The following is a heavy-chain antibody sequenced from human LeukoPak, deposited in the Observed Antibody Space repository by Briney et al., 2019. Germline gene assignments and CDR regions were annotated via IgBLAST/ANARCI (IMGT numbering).Heavy chain of an antibody. J-gene: IGHJ4*02. CDR1: GAPLNNYY. Sequence: SETLSLSCTVSGAPLNNYYWNWVRQPPGKELEWIGNVDYSGSTRYNPSLKSRATMSLDTSKNQFSLKLSSVTAADTAVYYCARLKRGYSYGFPDYWGQGTLVTVSS. V-gene: IGHV4-59*08. CDR3: ARLKRGYSYGFPDY. CDR2: VDYSGST. D-gene: IGHD5-18*01.